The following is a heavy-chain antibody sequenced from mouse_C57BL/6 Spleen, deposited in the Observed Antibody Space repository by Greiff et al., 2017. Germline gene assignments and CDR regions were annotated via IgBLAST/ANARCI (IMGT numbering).Heavy chain of an antibody. CDR1: GYTFTGYR. Sequence: VQLQQSGAELMKPGASVKLSCKATGYTFTGYRIEWVKQRPGHGLEWIGAILPGSGSTNYNEKLKGKATFTADPASNTAYMQLSNLPTEDSASYYCARALYYYGSSHYWYFVVWGTGTMVTVSS. J-gene: IGHJ1*03. CDR3: ARALYYYGSSHYWYFVV. D-gene: IGHD1-1*01. V-gene: IGHV1-9*01. CDR2: ILPGSGST.